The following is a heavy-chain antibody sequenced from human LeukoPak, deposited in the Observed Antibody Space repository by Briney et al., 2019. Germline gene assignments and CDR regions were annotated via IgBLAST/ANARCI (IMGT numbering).Heavy chain of an antibody. CDR2: ISGSSGNT. D-gene: IGHD3-22*01. CDR1: RFTFRDYA. Sequence: PGGSLRLSCAASRFTFRDYAMNWVRQAPGKGLEWVSSISGSSGNTYYTDSVKGRFTISRDNSKNTLYLQMNSLRAEDTAVYYCAKDATYYYDSSGYHALGYFDYWGQGTLVTFSS. J-gene: IGHJ4*02. V-gene: IGHV3-23*01. CDR3: AKDATYYYDSSGYHALGYFDY.